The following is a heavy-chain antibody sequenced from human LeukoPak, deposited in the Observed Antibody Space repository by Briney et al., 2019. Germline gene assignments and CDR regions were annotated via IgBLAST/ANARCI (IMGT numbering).Heavy chain of an antibody. CDR2: ISSNGGST. CDR1: GFTFSSYA. D-gene: IGHD3-10*01. J-gene: IGHJ6*02. CDR3: AKATYYYGSGSYEIYYYGMDV. Sequence: GGSLRLSCSASGFTFSSYAMHWVRQAPRKGLEYVSAISSNGGSTYYADSVKGRFTISRDNSKNTLYLQMSSLRAEDTAVYYSAKATYYYGSGSYEIYYYGMDVWGQRTTVTVSS. V-gene: IGHV3-64D*06.